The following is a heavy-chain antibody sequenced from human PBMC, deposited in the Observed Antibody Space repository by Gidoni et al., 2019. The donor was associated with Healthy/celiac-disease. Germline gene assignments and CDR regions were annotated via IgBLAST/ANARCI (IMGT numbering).Heavy chain of an antibody. CDR1: GFTFSTYG. D-gene: IGHD2-2*01. CDR2: ISYDGSNR. CDR3: ASLADSGPNLYFCSSEWCLDH. V-gene: IGHV3-30*03. Sequence: QVHLVESGGGVVQPGRSLRLSCAASGFTFSTYGMHWVRQAPGKGLEWVAVISYDGSNRYYADSVKGRFTISRDNSKNTLYLQMNSLRAEDTAVYYCASLADSGPNLYFCSSEWCLDHWGQGTQVTVSS. J-gene: IGHJ4*02.